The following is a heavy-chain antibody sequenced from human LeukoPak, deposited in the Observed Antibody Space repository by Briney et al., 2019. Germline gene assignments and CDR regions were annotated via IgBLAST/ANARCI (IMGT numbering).Heavy chain of an antibody. CDR1: GFTFSSYW. J-gene: IGHJ3*02. CDR3: AREMYYYDHGAFDI. CDR2: IKQDGSEK. D-gene: IGHD3-22*01. V-gene: IGHV3-7*01. Sequence: GGSLRLSCAASGFTFSSYWMSWVRQAPGKGQEWVANIKQDGSEKYYVDSVKGRFTISRDNAKNSLYLQMNSLRAEDTAVYYCAREMYYYDHGAFDIWGQGTMVTVSS.